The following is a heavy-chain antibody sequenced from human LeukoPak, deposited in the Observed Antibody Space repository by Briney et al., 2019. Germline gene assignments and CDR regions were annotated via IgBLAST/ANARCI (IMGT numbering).Heavy chain of an antibody. CDR3: ARDSITIFGVVYNYGMDV. D-gene: IGHD3-3*01. CDR1: GYTFTSYG. V-gene: IGHV1-18*01. J-gene: IGHJ6*02. CDR2: ISAYNGNT. Sequence: GASVKVSCKASGYTFTSYGISWVRQAPGQGLEWMGWISAYNGNTNYAQKLQGRVTMTTDTSTGTAYMELRSLRSDDTAVYYCARDSITIFGVVYNYGMDVWGQGTTVTVSS.